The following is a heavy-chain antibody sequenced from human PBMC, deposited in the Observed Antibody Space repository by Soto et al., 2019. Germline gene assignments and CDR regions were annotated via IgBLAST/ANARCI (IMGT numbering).Heavy chain of an antibody. J-gene: IGHJ3*02. Sequence: ASVKVSCKASGYTFTGYYMHWVRQAPGQGLEWMGWINPNSGGTNYAQKFQGWVTMTRDTSISTAYMELSRLRSDDTAVYHCARDRGQIVPGMVDAFDIWGQGTMVTVS. CDR1: GYTFTGYY. CDR2: INPNSGGT. CDR3: ARDRGQIVPGMVDAFDI. V-gene: IGHV1-2*04. D-gene: IGHD2-8*01.